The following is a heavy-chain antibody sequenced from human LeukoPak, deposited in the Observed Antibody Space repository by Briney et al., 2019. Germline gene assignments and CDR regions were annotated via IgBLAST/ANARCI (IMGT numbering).Heavy chain of an antibody. CDR3: ARGHYGSGSYRAFDI. CDR1: GFTVSSNY. J-gene: IGHJ3*02. CDR2: IYSGGNT. V-gene: IGHV3-53*01. D-gene: IGHD3-10*01. Sequence: GGSLRLSCAASGFTVSSNYMSWVRQAPGKGLEWVSVIYSGGNTYYADSVKGRFTISRDNSENTVYLQMNSLRAEDTAVYYCARGHYGSGSYRAFDIWGQGTMVTVSS.